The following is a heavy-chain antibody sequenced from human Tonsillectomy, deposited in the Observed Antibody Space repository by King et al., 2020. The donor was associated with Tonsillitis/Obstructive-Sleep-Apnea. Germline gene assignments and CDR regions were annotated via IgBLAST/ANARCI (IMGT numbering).Heavy chain of an antibody. J-gene: IGHJ3*02. V-gene: IGHV1-2*06. D-gene: IGHD6-13*01. CDR3: ARDVSLYSSSWGDAFDI. CDR1: GYTFTGYY. Sequence: VQLVESGAEVKKPGASVKVSCKASGYTFTGYYMHWVRQAPGQGLEWMGRINPNGGGANYAQKFQGRVTMTRDTSISTAYMELSRLRSDDTAVYYCARDVSLYSSSWGDAFDIWGQGTMVTVS. CDR2: INPNGGGA.